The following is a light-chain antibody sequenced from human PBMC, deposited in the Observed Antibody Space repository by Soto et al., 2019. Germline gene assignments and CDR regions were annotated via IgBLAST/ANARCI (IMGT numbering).Light chain of an antibody. Sequence: QSVLTQPPSASGTPGQRVTISCSGSSSNIGSNTVNWYQQLPGTAPKLLIYSDNQRPSGVPDRFSGSKSGTSASLAISGLQSEDEADYYCAAWDDSLTVLYVFATG. J-gene: IGLJ1*01. CDR3: AAWDDSLTVLYV. CDR1: SSNIGSNT. V-gene: IGLV1-44*01. CDR2: SDN.